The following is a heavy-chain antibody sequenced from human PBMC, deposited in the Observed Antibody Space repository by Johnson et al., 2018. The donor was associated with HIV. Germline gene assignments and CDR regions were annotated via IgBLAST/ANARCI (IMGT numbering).Heavy chain of an antibody. Sequence: VRQVPGKGLEWVSVIYSGGSTYYTESVKGRSNISRDNSKNTLYLQMNSLRVEDTATYYCAKSPGKDNGGNSGGIDFWGQGTRVTVSS. D-gene: IGHD4-23*01. CDR2: IYSGGST. V-gene: IGHV3-53*01. CDR3: AKSPGKDNGGNSGGIDF. J-gene: IGHJ3*01.